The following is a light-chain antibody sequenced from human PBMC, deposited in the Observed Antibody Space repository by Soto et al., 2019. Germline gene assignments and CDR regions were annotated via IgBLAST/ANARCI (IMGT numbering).Light chain of an antibody. J-gene: IGKJ1*01. Sequence: DIQMTQSPSTLSASVGDRVTITFRASQTISTWLAWYQQKPGKAPNLLIYKASAVQTGVPSRFSGSGSGTESTLTISSLQPDDFSPYYCQQYGSSSTTFGQSTKLEVK. CDR3: QQYGSSSTT. V-gene: IGKV1-5*03. CDR2: KAS. CDR1: QTISTW.